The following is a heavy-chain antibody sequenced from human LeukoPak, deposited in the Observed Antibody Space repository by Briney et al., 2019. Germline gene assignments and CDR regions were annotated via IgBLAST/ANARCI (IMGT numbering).Heavy chain of an antibody. CDR2: INPNSGGT. Sequence: ASVKVSCKASGYTFTGYYMHWVRQAPGQGLEWMGRINPNSGGTNYAQKFQGRVTMTRDTSISTAYMELSRLRSDDTAVYYCARDMAVAGTPTYYYYYMDVWGKGTTVTVSS. CDR3: ARDMAVAGTPTYYYYYMDV. CDR1: GYTFTGYY. V-gene: IGHV1-2*06. D-gene: IGHD6-19*01. J-gene: IGHJ6*03.